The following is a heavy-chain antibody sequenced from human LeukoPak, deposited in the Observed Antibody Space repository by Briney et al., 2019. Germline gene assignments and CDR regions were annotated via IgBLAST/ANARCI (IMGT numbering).Heavy chain of an antibody. V-gene: IGHV1-46*01. CDR3: ARDPALGYCSSTSCYGFDY. J-gene: IGHJ4*02. D-gene: IGHD2-2*01. CDR1: GYTFTSYY. Sequence: GASVKVSCKASGYTFTSYYMHWVRQAPGQGLEWMGIINPSGGSTSYAQKFQGRVTMTRDTSTSTVYIELSSLRSEDTSVYYCARDPALGYCSSTSCYGFDYWGQGTLVTVSS. CDR2: INPSGGST.